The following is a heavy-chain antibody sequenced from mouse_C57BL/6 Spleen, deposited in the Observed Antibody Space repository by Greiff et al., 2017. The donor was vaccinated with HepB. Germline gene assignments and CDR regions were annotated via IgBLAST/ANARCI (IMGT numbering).Heavy chain of an antibody. D-gene: IGHD2-2*01. Sequence: QVQLKESGPGLVQPSQSLSITCTVSGFSLTSYGVHWVRQSPGKGLEWLGVIWSGGSTDYNAAFISRLSISKDNSKSQVFFKMNSLQADDTAIYYCARAGYGYDGAWFAYWGQGTLVTVSA. V-gene: IGHV2-2*01. CDR1: GFSLTSYG. CDR2: IWSGGST. J-gene: IGHJ3*01. CDR3: ARAGYGYDGAWFAY.